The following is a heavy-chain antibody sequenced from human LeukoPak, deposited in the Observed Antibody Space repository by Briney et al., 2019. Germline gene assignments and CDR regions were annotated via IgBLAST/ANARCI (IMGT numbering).Heavy chain of an antibody. D-gene: IGHD2-15*01. CDR1: GFTFSSYA. Sequence: GGSLRLSCAASGFTFSSYAMHWVRQAPGKGLEWVAVISYDGSNKYYADSVKGRFTISRDNSKNTLYLQMNSLGAEDTAVYYCARDRRCRSGGSSYYGMDVWGQGTTVTVSS. J-gene: IGHJ6*02. CDR3: ARDRRCRSGGSSYYGMDV. V-gene: IGHV3-30-3*01. CDR2: ISYDGSNK.